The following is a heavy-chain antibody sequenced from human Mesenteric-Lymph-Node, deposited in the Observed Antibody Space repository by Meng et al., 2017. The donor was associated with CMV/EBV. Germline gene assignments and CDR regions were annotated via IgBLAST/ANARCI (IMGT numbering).Heavy chain of an antibody. CDR1: GYTLTELS. V-gene: IGHV1-24*01. J-gene: IGHJ5*02. CDR3: AREAPTRHWFDP. Sequence: ASVKVSCKVSGYTLTELSMHWVRQAPGKGLEWMGGFNPKDVETIYAQKFQGRVTMTEDTSTDTAYMELSSLRSDDTAVYYCAREAPTRHWFDPWGQGTLVTVSS. CDR2: FNPKDVET.